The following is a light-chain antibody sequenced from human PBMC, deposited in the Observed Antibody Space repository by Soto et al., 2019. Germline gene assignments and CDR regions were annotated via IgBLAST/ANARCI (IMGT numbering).Light chain of an antibody. J-gene: IGLJ1*01. CDR1: SSDVGAYNY. CDR2: EVS. V-gene: IGLV2-14*01. CDR3: SSYADSATLSV. Sequence: VLTQPASVSGSPGQSVTISCTGTSSDVGAYNYVSWYQQHPGKAPKLLIFEVSSRPSGVSNRFSGSKSGSTASLTISGLQAENEADYYCSSYADSATLSVFGTGTNVTVL.